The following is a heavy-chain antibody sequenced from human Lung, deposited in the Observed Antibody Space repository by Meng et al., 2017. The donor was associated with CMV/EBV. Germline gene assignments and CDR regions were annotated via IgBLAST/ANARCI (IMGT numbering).Heavy chain of an antibody. CDR3: ASGRGSYHYFDY. CDR2: ISAYNGNT. D-gene: IGHD1-26*01. Sequence: CKASGYTFTSYGISWVRPAPGQGLEWMGWISAYNGNTNYAQKLQGRVTMTTDTSTSTAYMELRSLRSDDTAVYYCASGRGSYHYFDYWGQGTLVTVSS. V-gene: IGHV1-18*01. CDR1: GYTFTSYG. J-gene: IGHJ4*02.